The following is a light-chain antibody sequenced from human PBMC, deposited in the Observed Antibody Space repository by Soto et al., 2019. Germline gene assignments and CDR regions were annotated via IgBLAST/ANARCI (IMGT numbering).Light chain of an antibody. V-gene: IGKV3-11*01. CDR1: PSVTNY. CDR3: QQRNIWPPVT. J-gene: IGKJ5*01. CDR2: GAF. Sequence: EIIEPTSPATLSLSPIEIATLSCSASPSVTNYLAWYQQKPGQPPRLLIYGAFNRAAGIPARFSGSGSGTDFTLTISSLEPEDSAVYYCQQRNIWPPVTFGQGTRLEIK.